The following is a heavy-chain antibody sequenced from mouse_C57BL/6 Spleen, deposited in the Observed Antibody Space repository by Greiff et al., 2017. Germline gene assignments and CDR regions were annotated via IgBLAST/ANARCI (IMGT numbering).Heavy chain of an antibody. CDR3: ARRTGKLWYFDV. CDR1: GFSLTSYG. CDR2: IWGVGST. Sequence: VKLMESGPGLVAPSQSLSITCTFSGFSLTSYGVDWVRQSPGKGLEWLGVIWGVGSTNYNSALKSRLSISKDNSKSQVFLKMNSLQTDDTAMYYCARRTGKLWYFDVWGTGTTVTVAS. J-gene: IGHJ1*03. V-gene: IGHV2-6*01. D-gene: IGHD4-1*01.